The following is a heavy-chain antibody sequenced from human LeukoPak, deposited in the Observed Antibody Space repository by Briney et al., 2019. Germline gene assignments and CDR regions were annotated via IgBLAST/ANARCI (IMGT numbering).Heavy chain of an antibody. V-gene: IGHV3-21*01. CDR1: GFTFSSYN. Sequence: KAGGSLRLSCAASGFTFSSYNMNWVRQAPGKGLEWVSFISSSSSYIYYADPVKGRFTISRDNAKNSLYLQMNSLRAEDTAVYYCARVMTTVTKWFDPWGQGTLVTVSS. CDR2: ISSSSSYI. D-gene: IGHD4-17*01. CDR3: ARVMTTVTKWFDP. J-gene: IGHJ5*02.